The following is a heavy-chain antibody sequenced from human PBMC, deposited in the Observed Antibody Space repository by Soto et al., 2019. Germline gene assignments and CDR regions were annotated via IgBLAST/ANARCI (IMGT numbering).Heavy chain of an antibody. Sequence: GASVKVSCKASGGTFSSYAISWVRQAPGQGLEWMGGIIPIFGTANYAQKFQGRVTITADESTSTAYMELSSLRSEDTAVYYCARDKSVSGYSDYWGQGTLVTVSS. CDR2: IIPIFGTA. D-gene: IGHD3-3*01. CDR3: ARDKSVSGYSDY. CDR1: GGTFSSYA. V-gene: IGHV1-69*13. J-gene: IGHJ4*02.